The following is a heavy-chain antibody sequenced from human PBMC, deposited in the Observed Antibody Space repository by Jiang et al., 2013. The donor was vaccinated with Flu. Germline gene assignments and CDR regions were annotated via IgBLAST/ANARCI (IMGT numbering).Heavy chain of an antibody. CDR1: GGSFSGYY. CDR2: INHSGST. CDR3: ARGRTNSSSGRYDY. V-gene: IGHV4-34*01. D-gene: IGHD6-6*01. J-gene: IGHJ4*02. Sequence: GSGLVKPSETLSLTCAVYGGSFSGYYWSWIRQPPGKGLEWIGEINHSGSTNYNPSLKSRVTISVDTSKNQFSLKLSSVTAADTAVYYCARGRTNSSSGRYDYWGQGTLVTVSS.